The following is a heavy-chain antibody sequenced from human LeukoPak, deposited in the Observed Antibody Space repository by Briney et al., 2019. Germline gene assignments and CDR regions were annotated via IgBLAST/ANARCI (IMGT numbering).Heavy chain of an antibody. D-gene: IGHD3-10*01. V-gene: IGHV4-39*07. Sequence: SETLSLTCTVPGGSISRSRDYWGWIRQPPGKGLEWIGSIYYSGSTYYNPSLKSRVTISGDTSKNRFSLKLSSVTAADTAVYYCARSTMVRGVITNDAFDIWGQGTMVTVSS. CDR2: IYYSGST. CDR1: GGSISRSRDY. J-gene: IGHJ3*02. CDR3: ARSTMVRGVITNDAFDI.